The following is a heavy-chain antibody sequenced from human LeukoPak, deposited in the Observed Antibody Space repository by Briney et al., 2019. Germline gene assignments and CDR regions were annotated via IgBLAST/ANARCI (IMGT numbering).Heavy chain of an antibody. CDR1: GGTFSSYA. CDR3: ASDDSDTARVREFDP. D-gene: IGHD5-18*01. CDR2: IIPILGIA. V-gene: IGHV1-69*04. J-gene: IGHJ5*02. Sequence: SVKVSCKASGGTFSSYAISWVRQAPGQGLEWMGRIIPILGIANYAQKFQGRVTITADKSTSTAYMELSSLRSEDTAVYYCASDDSDTARVREFDPWGQGTLVTVSS.